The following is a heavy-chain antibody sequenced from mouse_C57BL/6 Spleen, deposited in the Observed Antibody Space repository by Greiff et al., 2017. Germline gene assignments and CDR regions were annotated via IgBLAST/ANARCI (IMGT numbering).Heavy chain of an antibody. CDR3: ASDYGCSSPFAY. Sequence: QVQLQQSGAELARPGASVKLSCKASGYTFTSYGISWVKQRTGQGLEWIGEIYTRSGNTDYNEKFKGKATLTADKSSSTAYMELRSLTSEDSAVYFCASDYGCSSPFAYWGQGTLVAVSA. CDR1: GYTFTSYG. D-gene: IGHD1-1*01. V-gene: IGHV1-81*01. CDR2: IYTRSGNT. J-gene: IGHJ3*01.